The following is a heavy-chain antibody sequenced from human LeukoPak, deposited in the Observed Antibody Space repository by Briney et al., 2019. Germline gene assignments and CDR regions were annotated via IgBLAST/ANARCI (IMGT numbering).Heavy chain of an antibody. CDR2: IYASGST. J-gene: IGHJ5*02. CDR1: GGSMNTLY. CDR3: ARWWFGELGADWFDP. Sequence: PSETLSLTCTVSGGSMNTLYWSWIRQPAGKGLEWIGRIYASGSTNYNPSLKSRVTISVDTSKNQFSLKLSSVTAADTAVYYCARWWFGELGADWFDPWGQGTLVTVSS. D-gene: IGHD3-10*01. V-gene: IGHV4-4*07.